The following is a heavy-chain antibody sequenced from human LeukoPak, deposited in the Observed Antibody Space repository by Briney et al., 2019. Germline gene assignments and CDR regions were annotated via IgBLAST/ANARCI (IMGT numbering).Heavy chain of an antibody. CDR2: INPTGGST. Sequence: ASVKVSCKASGYTFTGYYMHWVRQAPGQGLEWMGLINPTGGSTGYAQKFQGRVTMTRDMSTSTDYMELSSLRSEDTAVYYCARATLSRLRYFLGESTPPDDYWGQGTLVTVSS. CDR3: ARATLSRLRYFLGESTPPDDY. D-gene: IGHD3-9*01. CDR1: GYTFTGYY. V-gene: IGHV1-46*01. J-gene: IGHJ4*02.